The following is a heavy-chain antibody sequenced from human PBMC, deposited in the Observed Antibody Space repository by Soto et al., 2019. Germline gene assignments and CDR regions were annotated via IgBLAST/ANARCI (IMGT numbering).Heavy chain of an antibody. V-gene: IGHV2-5*02. CDR1: GFSLSTSGVG. D-gene: IGHD3-3*01. CDR3: AHRGDVGVVITFDY. CDR2: IYWDDGK. Sequence: SGPTLVNPTQTLTLTCTFSGFSLSTSGVGVGWIRQPPGKALEWLALIYWDDGKRFSPSLRSRLSITKDTSQNQVVLTMTNMDPMDTATYYCAHRGDVGVVITFDYWGQGILVTVSS. J-gene: IGHJ4*02.